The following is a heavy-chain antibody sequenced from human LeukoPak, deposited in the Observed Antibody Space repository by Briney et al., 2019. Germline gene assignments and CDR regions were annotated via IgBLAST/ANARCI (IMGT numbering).Heavy chain of an antibody. J-gene: IGHJ4*02. D-gene: IGHD3-22*01. CDR3: ARDYNYYRSSGYWYYFDY. Sequence: GGSLRLSCAASGFTVSSNYMSWVRQAPGKGLEWVSVIYSDGSTYYADSVKGRFTISRDNSKNTLYLQINSLRAEDTAVYYCARDYNYYRSSGYWYYFDYWGQGTLVTVSS. V-gene: IGHV3-66*01. CDR2: IYSDGST. CDR1: GFTVSSNY.